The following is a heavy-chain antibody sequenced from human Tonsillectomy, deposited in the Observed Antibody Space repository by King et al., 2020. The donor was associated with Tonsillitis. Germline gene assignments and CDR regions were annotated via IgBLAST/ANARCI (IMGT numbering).Heavy chain of an antibody. CDR3: AGTRSSAFYYDF. V-gene: IGHV4-59*11. D-gene: IGHD6-19*01. J-gene: IGHJ4*02. Sequence: VQLQESGPGLVKPSETLSLTCTVSVGCLSSHHCSWVRESPVKGLEWIGYLYYSGSTKYNPSLKSRVTISGDTAQNQFSLKLASVTAADTAVYFCAGTRSSAFYYDFWGQGSLVTVSS. CDR1: VGCLSSHH. CDR2: LYYSGST.